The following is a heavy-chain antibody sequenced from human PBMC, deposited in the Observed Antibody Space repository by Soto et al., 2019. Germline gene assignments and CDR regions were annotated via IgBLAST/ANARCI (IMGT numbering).Heavy chain of an antibody. V-gene: IGHV1-8*01. Sequence: ASVKVSCKASGYTFSSYGLHWVRQAPGQGLEWMGWMNPNSGNTGYAQKFQGRVTMTRNTSISTAYMELSSLRSEDTAVYYCATSLNYYGSGRGKKTLYYYYGMDVWGQGTTVTVSS. CDR2: MNPNSGNT. CDR1: GYTFSSYG. D-gene: IGHD3-10*01. CDR3: ATSLNYYGSGRGKKTLYYYYGMDV. J-gene: IGHJ6*02.